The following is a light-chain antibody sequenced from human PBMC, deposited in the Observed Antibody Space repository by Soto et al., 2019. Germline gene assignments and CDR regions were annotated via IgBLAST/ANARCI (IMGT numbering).Light chain of an antibody. CDR3: QQYDSSPLT. CDR1: QSVSSSY. Sequence: EIELTQSPATLSLSPGERATLSCRASQSVSSSYLAWYQQKPGQAPRLLIYDASSRATGIPDRFSGSGSGTDFTLTISRLQPEDFAVYYCQQYDSSPLTFGGGTKVELK. J-gene: IGKJ4*01. CDR2: DAS. V-gene: IGKV3-20*01.